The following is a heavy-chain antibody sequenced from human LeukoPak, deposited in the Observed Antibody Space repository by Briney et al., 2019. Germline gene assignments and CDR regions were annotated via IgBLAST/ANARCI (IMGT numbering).Heavy chain of an antibody. CDR1: GFTFSSYE. Sequence: GGSLRLSCAASGFTFSSYEMNWVRQAPGKGLEWVSYISSSGSTIYYADSVKGGFPISRDNAKISLYLQMNSLRAEDTAVYYCAELGITMIGGVWGKGTTVTISS. CDR2: ISSSGSTI. CDR3: AELGITMIGGV. V-gene: IGHV3-48*03. J-gene: IGHJ6*04. D-gene: IGHD3-10*02.